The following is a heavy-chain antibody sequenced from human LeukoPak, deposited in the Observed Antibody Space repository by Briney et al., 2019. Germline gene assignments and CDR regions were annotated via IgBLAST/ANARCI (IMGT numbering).Heavy chain of an antibody. V-gene: IGHV4-34*01. CDR1: GGSFSGYY. CDR2: INHSGST. Sequence: SETLSLTCAVYGGSFSGYYWSWIRQPPGKGLEWIGEINHSGSTNYNPSLKSRVTISVDTSKNQFSLKLSSVTAADTAVYYCARDGYNDFWSGYSKANSFYYMDVWGKGTTVTVSS. D-gene: IGHD3-3*01. CDR3: ARDGYNDFWSGYSKANSFYYMDV. J-gene: IGHJ6*03.